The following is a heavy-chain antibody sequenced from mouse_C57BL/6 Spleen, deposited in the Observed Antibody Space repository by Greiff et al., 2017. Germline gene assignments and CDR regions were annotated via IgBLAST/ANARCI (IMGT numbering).Heavy chain of an antibody. CDR2: ISSGGSYT. CDR3: ARQTAQEAFDY. J-gene: IGHJ2*01. CDR1: GFTFSSYG. Sequence: EVQVVESGGDLVKPGGSLKLSCAASGFTFSSYGMSWVRQTPDKRLEWVATISSGGSYTYYPDSVKGRFTISRDNAKNTLDLQMSSLKSEDTAMYYCARQTAQEAFDYWGQGTTLTVSS. V-gene: IGHV5-6*01. D-gene: IGHD3-2*02.